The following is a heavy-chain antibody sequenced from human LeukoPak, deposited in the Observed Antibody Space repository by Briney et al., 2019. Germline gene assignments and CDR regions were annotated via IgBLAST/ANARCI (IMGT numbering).Heavy chain of an antibody. D-gene: IGHD3-10*01. CDR1: GYIFTGYY. CDR3: ARGGLLWFEEFSHFDY. CDR2: INSKSGDT. J-gene: IGHJ4*02. V-gene: IGHV1-2*04. Sequence: ASVKVSCKASGYIFTGYYTHWVRQAPGQGLEWMGWINSKSGDTNYAQKFQGWVTMTRDTSITTAYMELSRLRSDDTAVYFCARGGLLWFEEFSHFDYWGQGTLVTVSS.